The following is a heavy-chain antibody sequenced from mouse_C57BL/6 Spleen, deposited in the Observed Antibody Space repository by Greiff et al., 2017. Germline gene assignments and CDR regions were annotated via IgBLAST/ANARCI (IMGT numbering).Heavy chain of an antibody. CDR1: GYTFTSYG. V-gene: IGHV1-81*01. Sequence: QVQLQQSGAELARPGASVKLSCKASGYTFTSYGISWVKQRTGQGLEWIGEIYPRSGNTYYNEKFKGKATLTADKSSSTAYMELRSLTSEDSAVXFCARSSYYSNPFAYWGQGTLVTVAA. D-gene: IGHD2-5*01. J-gene: IGHJ3*01. CDR2: IYPRSGNT. CDR3: ARSSYYSNPFAY.